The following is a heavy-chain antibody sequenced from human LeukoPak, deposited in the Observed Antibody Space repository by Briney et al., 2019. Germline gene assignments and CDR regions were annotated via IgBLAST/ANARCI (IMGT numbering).Heavy chain of an antibody. Sequence: SQTLSLTCAISGDSVSSNSAIWNWIRQSPPRGLEWLGRAYYRSKWYIEYAASVKSRITINPDTSKNQFSLQLNSVTPEDTAVYYCARGAFGGIKDGMDVWGQGTTVTVSS. J-gene: IGHJ6*02. CDR3: ARGAFGGIKDGMDV. CDR2: AYYRSKWYI. V-gene: IGHV6-1*01. D-gene: IGHD3-16*01. CDR1: GDSVSSNSAI.